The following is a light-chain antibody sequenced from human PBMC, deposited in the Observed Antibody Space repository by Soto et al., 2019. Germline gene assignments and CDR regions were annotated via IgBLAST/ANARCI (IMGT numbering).Light chain of an antibody. J-gene: IGKJ3*01. CDR2: GAS. V-gene: IGKV3-20*01. CDR3: QQYGSSLFT. CDR1: QSVPSKY. Sequence: EIVLTQSPGTLSLSPGERATLSCRGSQSVPSKYLAWYQQNPGQAPRLIIYGASNRATGIPERFSGGGSGTDFTLTITRLEPEDVAVYYCQQYGSSLFTLGPGTKVDIK.